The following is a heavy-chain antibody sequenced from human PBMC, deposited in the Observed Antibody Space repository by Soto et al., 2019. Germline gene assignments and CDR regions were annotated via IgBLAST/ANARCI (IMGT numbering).Heavy chain of an antibody. Sequence: QVQLQESGPGLVKPSQTLSLTCTVSGGSISSGDYYWSWIRQPPGKGLEWIGYIYYSGSTYYNPSLKSRVTISVDTSKNQFSLKLSSVTAAATAGYYCARVDNWSDLPYYYYGMDVWGQGTTVTVSS. V-gene: IGHV4-30-4*01. CDR2: IYYSGST. D-gene: IGHD1-1*01. CDR1: GGSISSGDYY. J-gene: IGHJ6*02. CDR3: ARVDNWSDLPYYYYGMDV.